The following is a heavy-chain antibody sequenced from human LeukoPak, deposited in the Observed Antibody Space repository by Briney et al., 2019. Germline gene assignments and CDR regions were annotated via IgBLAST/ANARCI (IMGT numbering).Heavy chain of an antibody. CDR1: GFTFSSYS. CDR3: GRDMTTETTGDY. Sequence: GGSLRLSFAASGFTFSSYSMNWVRQAPGKGLEWVSVIYSGGNTYYADSVKGRFTISRDNSKNTLYLQMNSLRAEDTAVYYCGRDMTTETTGDYWGQGTLVTVSS. V-gene: IGHV3-66*01. CDR2: IYSGGNT. D-gene: IGHD4-17*01. J-gene: IGHJ4*02.